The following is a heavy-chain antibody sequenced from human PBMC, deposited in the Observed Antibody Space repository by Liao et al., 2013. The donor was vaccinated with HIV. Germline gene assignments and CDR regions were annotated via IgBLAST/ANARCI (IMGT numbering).Heavy chain of an antibody. CDR1: GGSISSYY. J-gene: IGHJ4*02. CDR3: ARDPAV. D-gene: IGHD2-2*01. Sequence: QLQESGPGLVKPSETLSLTCTVSGGSISSYYWSWIRQPPGKGLEWIGYIYYSGSTNYNPSLKSRVTISVDTSKNQFSLKLSSVTAADTAVYYCARDPAVWGQGTLVTVSS. V-gene: IGHV4-59*01. CDR2: IYYSGST.